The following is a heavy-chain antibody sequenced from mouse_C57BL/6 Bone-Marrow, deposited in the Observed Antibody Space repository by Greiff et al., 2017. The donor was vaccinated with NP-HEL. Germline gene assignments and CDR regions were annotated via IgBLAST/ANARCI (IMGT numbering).Heavy chain of an antibody. J-gene: IGHJ4*01. CDR1: GFTFSSYA. D-gene: IGHD2-4*01. V-gene: IGHV5-4*01. CDR3: ARERYYDPLYYAMDY. Sequence: EVKVVESGGGLVKPGGSLKLSCAASGFTFSSYAMSWVRQTPEKRLEWVATISDGGSYTYYPDNVKGRFTISRDNAKNNLYLQMSHLKSEDTAMYYCARERYYDPLYYAMDYWGQGTSVTVSS. CDR2: ISDGGSYT.